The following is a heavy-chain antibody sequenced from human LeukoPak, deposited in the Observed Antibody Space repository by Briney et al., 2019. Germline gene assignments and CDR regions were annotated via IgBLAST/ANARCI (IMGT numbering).Heavy chain of an antibody. V-gene: IGHV4-61*02. CDR3: SRGRPYGDYFDY. J-gene: IGHJ4*02. D-gene: IGHD4-17*01. CDR1: GGSIRSSDYY. Sequence: PSETLSLTCTVSGGSIRSSDYYWCWIRQSAGKGLEWIGRVHANGRTYYNPSLKSRLTLSLDASESQLSLKLSSVTAADTALYYCSRGRPYGDYFDYWGQEARVTVSS. CDR2: VHANGRT.